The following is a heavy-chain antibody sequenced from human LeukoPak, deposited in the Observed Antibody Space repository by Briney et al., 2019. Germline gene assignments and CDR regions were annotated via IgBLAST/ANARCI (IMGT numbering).Heavy chain of an antibody. D-gene: IGHD3-3*01. V-gene: IGHV1-2*02. CDR2: INPNSGGT. CDR3: AKELEWQFYYGMDV. CDR1: GYTFSGYY. J-gene: IGHJ6*02. Sequence: ASVKVSCKASGYTFSGYYMHWVRQAPGQGLEWMGWINPNSGGTNYAQRFQGRVTVTRDTSISTAYMELSRLRSDDTAVYYCAKELEWQFYYGMDVWGQGTTVTVSS.